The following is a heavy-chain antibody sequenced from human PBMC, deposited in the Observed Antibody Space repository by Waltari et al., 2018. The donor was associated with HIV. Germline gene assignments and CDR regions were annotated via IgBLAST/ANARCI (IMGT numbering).Heavy chain of an antibody. CDR1: GYSISSGYY. J-gene: IGHJ4*02. CDR3: ARGQGLGTFDC. V-gene: IGHV4-38-2*01. CDR2: INHSGST. Sequence: QVQLQASCPGLVKSSETLSLTCAVSGYSISSGYYWGWIRHPPGQGLEGIGIINHSGSTYYNPSLKSRVTISADTSNNHFALKVSSVTAADTAVYYCARGQGLGTFDCWGQGTLVTVSS. D-gene: IGHD6-19*01.